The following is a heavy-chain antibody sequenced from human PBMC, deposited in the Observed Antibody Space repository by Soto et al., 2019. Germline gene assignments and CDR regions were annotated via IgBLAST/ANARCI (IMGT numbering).Heavy chain of an antibody. J-gene: IGHJ6*02. CDR3: AREVAGRTLYYGFDV. CDR2: INPNSGAT. D-gene: IGHD6-13*01. V-gene: IGHV1-2*04. Sequence: GASVKVSCKASGYTFTGHYIHWVRQAPGQGLEWMGWINPNSGATNYAQKFQGWVTMTRDTSISTVYIELNRLRSDDTAVYYCAREVAGRTLYYGFDVWGQGTTVTVSS. CDR1: GYTFTGHY.